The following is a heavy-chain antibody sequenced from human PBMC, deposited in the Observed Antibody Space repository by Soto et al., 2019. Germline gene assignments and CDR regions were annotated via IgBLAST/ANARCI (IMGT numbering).Heavy chain of an antibody. CDR1: GFTFTDYY. V-gene: IGHV3-11*05. D-gene: IGHD3-16*01. J-gene: IGHJ4*02. CDR3: ARDIGLSSSKYFDF. Sequence: QVQLVESGGDLVKPGGSLRLSCAASGFTFTDYYMSWLRQAPGQGLQWLSYISGSTDYLNYADSVKGRFTISRDNAKNLLYLQMTSLRADDTAVYYCARDIGLSSSKYFDFWGQGTLVTVSS. CDR2: ISGSTDYL.